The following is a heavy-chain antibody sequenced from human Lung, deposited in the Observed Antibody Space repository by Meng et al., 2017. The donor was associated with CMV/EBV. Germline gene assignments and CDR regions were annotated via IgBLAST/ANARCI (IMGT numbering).Heavy chain of an antibody. CDR3: AENSYGYGR. CDR2: INHSGST. D-gene: IGHD5-18*01. J-gene: IGHJ1*01. Sequence: SETLSLTCVVYGGSFSGYYWSCIRQPPGKGLEWIGEINHSGSTNYNPSLKSRVTISVDTSKNQFSLKLSSVTAADTAVYYCAENSYGYGRWGQSTLVTFSS. V-gene: IGHV4-34*01. CDR1: GGSFSGYY.